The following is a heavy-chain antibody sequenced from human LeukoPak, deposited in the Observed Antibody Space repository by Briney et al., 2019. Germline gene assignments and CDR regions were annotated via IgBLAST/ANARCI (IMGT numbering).Heavy chain of an antibody. Sequence: ASVKVSCKASGGTFSSYAISWVRQAPGQGLEWMGGIIPIFGTANYAQKFQGRVTITADEFTSTAYMELSSLRSEDTAVYYCARDLDSGSYLDYWGQGTLVTVSS. CDR2: IIPIFGTA. D-gene: IGHD1-26*01. V-gene: IGHV1-69*13. CDR1: GGTFSSYA. CDR3: ARDLDSGSYLDY. J-gene: IGHJ4*02.